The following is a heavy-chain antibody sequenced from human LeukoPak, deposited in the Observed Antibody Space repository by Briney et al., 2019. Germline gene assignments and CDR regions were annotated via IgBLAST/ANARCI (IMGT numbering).Heavy chain of an antibody. D-gene: IGHD1-26*01. CDR2: IYTSGST. J-gene: IGHJ3*02. CDR3: ARDFGLLGIDI. CDR1: GGSISSGSYY. V-gene: IGHV4-61*02. Sequence: SETLSLTCTVSGGSISSGSYYWSWIRQPAGKGLEWIGRIYTSGSTYYNPSLKSRVTISVDTSKNQFSLKLSSVTAADTAVYYCARDFGLLGIDIWGQGTMVTVSS.